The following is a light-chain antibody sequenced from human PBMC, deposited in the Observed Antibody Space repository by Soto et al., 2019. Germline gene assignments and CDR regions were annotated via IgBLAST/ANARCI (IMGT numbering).Light chain of an antibody. Sequence: SYELTQPPSVSVSPGQTASITCSGDKLGDKYACWYQQKPGQSPVLVIYQDSKRPSGIPERFSGSNSGNTATLTISGTQAMEEADYYCQAWDSSTASVVFGGGTQLTVL. J-gene: IGLJ2*01. CDR2: QDS. CDR3: QAWDSSTASVV. CDR1: KLGDKY. V-gene: IGLV3-1*01.